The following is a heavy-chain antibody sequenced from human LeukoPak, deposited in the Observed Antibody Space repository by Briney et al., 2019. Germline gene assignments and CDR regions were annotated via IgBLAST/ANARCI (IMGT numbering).Heavy chain of an antibody. CDR2: IYTTGNT. CDR1: GGSISTNY. CDR3: ARGSFDGSGYYVFDY. Sequence: KSSETLSLTCSVSGGSISTNYWSWIRQPAGKGLEWIGRIYTTGNTNYSPSLESRVTMSADTSKNQFSLRLSSVTAADTAVYYCARGSFDGSGYYVFDYWGQGSLVTVSS. D-gene: IGHD3-22*01. V-gene: IGHV4-4*07. J-gene: IGHJ4*02.